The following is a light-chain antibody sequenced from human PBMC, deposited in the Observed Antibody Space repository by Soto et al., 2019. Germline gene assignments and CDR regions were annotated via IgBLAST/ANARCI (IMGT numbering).Light chain of an antibody. Sequence: DIQMTQSPSTLSASVGARVTITCRASQSISSWLAWYQQKPGKAPKLLIYKASSLESGVPSRFSGSGSGTEFTLTNSSLQPDDFATYYCQQYNSYPFTFGGGTKVEIK. CDR1: QSISSW. CDR2: KAS. CDR3: QQYNSYPFT. J-gene: IGKJ4*01. V-gene: IGKV1-5*03.